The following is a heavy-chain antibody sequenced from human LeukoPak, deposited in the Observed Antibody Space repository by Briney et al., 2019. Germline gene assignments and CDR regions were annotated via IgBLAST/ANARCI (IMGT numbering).Heavy chain of an antibody. Sequence: SVKVSYKASGGTFSSYAISWVRQAPGQGLEWMGGIIPIFGTANYAQKFQGRVTITADESTSTAYMELSSLRSEDTAVYYCARDLEAVAVAGKGYWGQGTLVTVSS. D-gene: IGHD6-19*01. CDR1: GGTFSSYA. V-gene: IGHV1-69*01. CDR2: IIPIFGTA. J-gene: IGHJ4*02. CDR3: ARDLEAVAVAGKGY.